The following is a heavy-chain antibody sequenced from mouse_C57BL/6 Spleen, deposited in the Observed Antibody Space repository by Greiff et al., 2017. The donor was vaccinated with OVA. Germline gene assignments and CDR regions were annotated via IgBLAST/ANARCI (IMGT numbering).Heavy chain of an antibody. CDR1: GFSLTSYG. Sequence: QVQLKESGPGLVQPSQSLSITCTVSGFSLTSYGVHWVRQSPGTGLEWLGVIWSGGSTDYNAAFISRLSISKDNSKSQVFFKMNSLQADDTAIYYCARKRDGYYDYFDYWGQGTTLTVSS. V-gene: IGHV2-2*01. CDR3: ARKRDGYYDYFDY. D-gene: IGHD2-3*01. CDR2: IWSGGST. J-gene: IGHJ2*01.